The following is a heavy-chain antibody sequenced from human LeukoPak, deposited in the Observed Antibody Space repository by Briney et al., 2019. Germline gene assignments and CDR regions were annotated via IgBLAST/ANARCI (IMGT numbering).Heavy chain of an antibody. D-gene: IGHD6-19*01. CDR3: AREAIAVAGTIDY. Sequence: ASVKVSCKTSGYTFTDYYMHWVRQAPGQGLEWMGWINPKSGGTNYAQNFQGRVTMTRDTSISTAYMELSRLRSDDTAVYYCAREAIAVAGTIDYWGQGTLVTVSS. J-gene: IGHJ4*02. V-gene: IGHV1-2*02. CDR1: GYTFTDYY. CDR2: INPKSGGT.